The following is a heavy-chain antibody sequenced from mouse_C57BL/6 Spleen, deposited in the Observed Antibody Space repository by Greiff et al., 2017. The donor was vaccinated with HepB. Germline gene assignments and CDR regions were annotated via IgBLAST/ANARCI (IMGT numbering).Heavy chain of an antibody. Sequence: QVQLKESGAELVRPGASVTLSCKASGYTFTDYEMHWVKQTPVHGLEWIGAIDPETGGTAYNQKFKGKAILTADKSSSTAYMELRSLTSEDSAVYYCTRNYPTLYYFDYWGQGTTLTVSS. D-gene: IGHD2-1*01. CDR1: GYTFTDYE. J-gene: IGHJ2*01. CDR2: IDPETGGT. V-gene: IGHV1-15*01. CDR3: TRNYPTLYYFDY.